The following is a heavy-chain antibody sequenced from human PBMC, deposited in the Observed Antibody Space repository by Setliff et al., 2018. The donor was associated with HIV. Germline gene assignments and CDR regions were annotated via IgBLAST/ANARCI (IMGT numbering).Heavy chain of an antibody. Sequence: SETLSLTCDVYGGSFSGVYWTWIRQPPGKGLEWMGEINHSGNTNYNQYLNSQVLISVDTSKNPFSLQMLPVTASDTAVYYCARGLGHYGSGSSLPLGYWGQGTLVTVSS. V-gene: IGHV4-34*01. CDR3: ARGLGHYGSGSSLPLGY. D-gene: IGHD3-10*01. J-gene: IGHJ4*02. CDR2: INHSGNT. CDR1: GGSFSGVY.